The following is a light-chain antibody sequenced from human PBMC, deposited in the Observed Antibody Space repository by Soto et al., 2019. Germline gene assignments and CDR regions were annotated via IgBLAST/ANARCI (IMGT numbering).Light chain of an antibody. CDR1: RSLVASDGNAY. V-gene: IGKV2-24*01. Sequence: EIVLTQTPLLSPVTLAQPASISCRSSRSLVASDGNAYLTWLHQRPGQPPRPLIYKVSQRLSGVPDRFSGSGAGTDFTLHISRVEAEDVGTYFCMQATQLRTFGQGTRLEIK. CDR2: KVS. J-gene: IGKJ5*01. CDR3: MQATQLRT.